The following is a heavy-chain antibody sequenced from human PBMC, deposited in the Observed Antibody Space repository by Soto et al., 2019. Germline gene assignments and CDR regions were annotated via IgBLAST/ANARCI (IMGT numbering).Heavy chain of an antibody. J-gene: IGHJ3*02. Sequence: FAASGFTFRSYWMHWVRQAPGKGLVWVSRINSDGSSTSYADSVKGRFTISRDNAKNTLYLQMNSLRAEDTAVYYCARDPGFSPIPYYDFWSGSDDAFDIWGQGTMVTVSS. D-gene: IGHD3-3*01. CDR1: GFTFRSYW. CDR2: INSDGSST. CDR3: ARDPGFSPIPYYDFWSGSDDAFDI. V-gene: IGHV3-74*01.